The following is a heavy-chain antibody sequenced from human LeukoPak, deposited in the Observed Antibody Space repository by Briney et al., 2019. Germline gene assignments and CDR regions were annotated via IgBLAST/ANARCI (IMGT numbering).Heavy chain of an antibody. CDR1: GFTFRSYA. CDR2: LSVST. Sequence: EGSLRLSCAASGFTFRSYAMSWVRQAPGKGLEWVSSLSVSTYYADSVKGRFTISRDNSKNTLFLQMNSLRAEDTAVYYCAKASPSSYCGTTSCSVNFDYWGQGTLVTVSS. V-gene: IGHV3-23*01. CDR3: AKASPSSYCGTTSCSVNFDY. D-gene: IGHD2-2*01. J-gene: IGHJ4*02.